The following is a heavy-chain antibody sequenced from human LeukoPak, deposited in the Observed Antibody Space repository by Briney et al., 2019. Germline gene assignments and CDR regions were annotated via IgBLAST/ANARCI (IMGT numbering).Heavy chain of an antibody. J-gene: IGHJ4*02. CDR3: VRDGCSSSSCYAIQYFDY. CDR2: VNADGGNT. D-gene: IGHD2-2*01. V-gene: IGHV3-21*06. CDR1: GFTFDNYR. Sequence: GGSLRLSCAASGFTFDNYRMSWVRQAPGKGLEWVSTVNADGGNTYYADSVKGRFTISRDNARNSLYLQMNSLRAEDTAVYYCVRDGCSSSSCYAIQYFDYWGQGALVTVSS.